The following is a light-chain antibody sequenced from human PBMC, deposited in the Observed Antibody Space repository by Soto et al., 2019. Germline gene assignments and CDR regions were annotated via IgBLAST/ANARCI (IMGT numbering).Light chain of an antibody. CDR3: QSYHSGNVV. V-gene: IGLV6-57*04. Sequence: NFMLTQPHSGSESPGKTVTISCTRSSGSIASNYVPWYQQRPGSAPTPVIYEDNERPSGVPDRFSGSIDSSSNSASLTISGLKTDDEADYYCQSYHSGNVVFGGGTKLTAL. J-gene: IGLJ2*01. CDR1: SGSIASNY. CDR2: EDN.